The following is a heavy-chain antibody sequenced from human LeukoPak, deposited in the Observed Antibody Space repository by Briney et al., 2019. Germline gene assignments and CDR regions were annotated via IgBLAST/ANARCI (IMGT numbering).Heavy chain of an antibody. Sequence: GGSLRLSCAASGFTFSRYGLHWVRQAPGKGLEWVAFIRDDGSTRYYADSVKGRFTVSRDNSKNTLYLRMDSLRTEDTAIYYCAKVPHSWGLFDSWGQGTLVTVSS. V-gene: IGHV3-30*02. CDR1: GFTFSRYG. J-gene: IGHJ4*02. CDR3: AKVPHSWGLFDS. D-gene: IGHD3-16*01. CDR2: IRDDGSTR.